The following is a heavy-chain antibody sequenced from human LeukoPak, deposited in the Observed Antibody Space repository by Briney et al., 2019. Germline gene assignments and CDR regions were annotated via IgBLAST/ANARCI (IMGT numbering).Heavy chain of an antibody. J-gene: IGHJ4*02. CDR2: ISHSGGSI. CDR3: AMALDY. Sequence: GGSLRLSCVASGFTFSNYLINWVRQAPGKRLEWVSGISHSGGSIYYADSVKGRFTISRDNSKNTLYLQMDRLRVEDTAVYYCAMALDYWGQGTLVTVSS. CDR1: GFTFSNYL. V-gene: IGHV3-23*01.